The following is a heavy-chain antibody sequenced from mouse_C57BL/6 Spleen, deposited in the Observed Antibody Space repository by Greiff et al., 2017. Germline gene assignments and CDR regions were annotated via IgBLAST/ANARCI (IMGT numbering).Heavy chain of an antibody. CDR2: INPSNGGT. CDR3: AREAYYGNLGYAMDY. CDR1: GYTFTSYW. Sequence: QVQLQQPGTELVKPGASVKLSCKASGYTFTSYWMHWVKQRPGQGLEWIGNINPSNGGTNYNEKFKSKATLTVDKSSSTAYMQLSSLTSEDSAVYCGAREAYYGNLGYAMDYWGQGTSVTVSS. J-gene: IGHJ4*01. D-gene: IGHD2-10*01. V-gene: IGHV1-53*01.